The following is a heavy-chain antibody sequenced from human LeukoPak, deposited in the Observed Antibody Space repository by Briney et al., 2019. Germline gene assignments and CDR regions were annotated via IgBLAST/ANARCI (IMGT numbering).Heavy chain of an antibody. CDR1: GFTISSYW. J-gene: IGHJ4*02. D-gene: IGHD6-19*01. CDR2: IKQDGSEK. V-gene: IGHV3-7*01. CDR3: ARDSGWQWLVSDY. Sequence: GGSLRLSCAASGFTISSYWMSWVRQAPGKGLEWVANIKQDGSEKYYVDSVKGRFTISRDNAKNSLYLQMNSLRAEDTAVYYCARDSGWQWLVSDYWGQGTLVTVSS.